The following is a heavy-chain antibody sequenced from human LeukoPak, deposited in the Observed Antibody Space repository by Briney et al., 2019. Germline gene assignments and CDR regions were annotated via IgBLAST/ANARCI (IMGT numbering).Heavy chain of an antibody. Sequence: GRSLRLSCAASGFTFSSYGMHWVRQAPGKGLEWVAVIWYDGSNKYYADSVKGRFTISRDNSKNTLYLQMNSLRAEDTAVYYCARVGGYCSGGSCYLIKHGGYFDLWGRGTLVTVSS. CDR3: ARVGGYCSGGSCYLIKHGGYFDL. V-gene: IGHV3-33*01. J-gene: IGHJ2*01. CDR1: GFTFSSYG. CDR2: IWYDGSNK. D-gene: IGHD2-15*01.